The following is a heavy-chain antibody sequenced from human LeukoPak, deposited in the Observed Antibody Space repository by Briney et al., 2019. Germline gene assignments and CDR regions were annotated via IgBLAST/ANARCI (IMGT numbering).Heavy chain of an antibody. V-gene: IGHV4-59*01. D-gene: IGHD3-22*01. CDR1: GGSISSYY. Sequence: SETLSLTCTVSGGSISSYYWSWIRQPPGKGLEWIGYIYYSGSTNYNPSLKSRVTISVDTSKNQFSLKLSSVTAADTAVYYCARVLGGSSGYSSYYYYMDVWGKGTTVTVSS. CDR3: ARVLGGSSGYSSYYYYMDV. J-gene: IGHJ6*03. CDR2: IYYSGST.